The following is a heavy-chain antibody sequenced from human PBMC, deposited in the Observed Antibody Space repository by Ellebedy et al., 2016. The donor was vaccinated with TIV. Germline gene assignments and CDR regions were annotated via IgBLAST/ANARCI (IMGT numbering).Heavy chain of an antibody. CDR2: ISHDGRNR. V-gene: IGHV3-30*15. CDR1: RFTFSNQA. CDR3: ARGGIVGATSLDH. J-gene: IGHJ4*02. D-gene: IGHD1-26*01. Sequence: GESLKISCAASRFTFSNQAMHWVRQAPGKGLEWVAVISHDGRNRYYADSVKGRFTISRDDPKNTLFLQMSSLRPEDTAVYYCARGGIVGATSLDHWGQGALVTVSS.